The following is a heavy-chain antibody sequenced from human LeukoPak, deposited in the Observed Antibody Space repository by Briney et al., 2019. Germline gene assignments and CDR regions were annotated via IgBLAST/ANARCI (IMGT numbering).Heavy chain of an antibody. CDR3: AKDNQMATIRDYYYYMDV. CDR1: GFTFSSYA. V-gene: IGHV3-23*01. Sequence: PGGSLRLSSAASGFTFSSYAMSWVRQAPGKGLEWVSAISGSGGSTYYADSVKGRFTISRDNSKNTLYLQMNSLRAEDTAVYYCAKDNQMATIRDYYYYMDVWGKGTTVTVSS. CDR2: ISGSGGST. D-gene: IGHD5-24*01. J-gene: IGHJ6*03.